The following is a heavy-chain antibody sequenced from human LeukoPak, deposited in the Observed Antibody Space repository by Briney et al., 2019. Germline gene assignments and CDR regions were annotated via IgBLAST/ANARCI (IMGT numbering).Heavy chain of an antibody. CDR1: GGSLNGFY. CDR2: IRYSGST. CDR3: ARDYGGKFDY. J-gene: IGHJ4*02. D-gene: IGHD4-23*01. V-gene: IGHV4-59*01. Sequence: SETLSLTCTVSGGSLNGFYRSWVRQPPGKGLEWIGYIRYSGSTNYNPSLKSRVSISVDTSKNQFSLKLSSLTAADTAVYYCARDYGGKFDYWGQGTLVTVSS.